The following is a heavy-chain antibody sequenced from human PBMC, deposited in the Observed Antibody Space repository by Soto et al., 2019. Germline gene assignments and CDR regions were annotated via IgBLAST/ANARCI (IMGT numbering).Heavy chain of an antibody. D-gene: IGHD2-15*01. CDR3: ARGYTKDCSGGSCAFPSWGDGPRFFDY. V-gene: IGHV4-34*01. CDR1: GGSFSGYY. Sequence: QVQLQQWGAGLLKPSETLSLTCAVYGGSFSGYYWSWIRQPPGKGLEGIGEIYHSGSTNYNPSLKSRVTISVDTSKNQFSLKLSSVTAADTAVYYCARGYTKDCSGGSCAFPSWGDGPRFFDYWGQGTLVTVSS. J-gene: IGHJ4*02. CDR2: IYHSGST.